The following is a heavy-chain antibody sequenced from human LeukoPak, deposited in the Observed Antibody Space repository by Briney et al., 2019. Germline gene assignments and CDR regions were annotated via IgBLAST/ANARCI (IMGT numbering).Heavy chain of an antibody. CDR2: IIPILGIA. V-gene: IGHV1-69*04. CDR1: GGTFSSYA. Sequence: GASVKVSCKASGGTFSSYAISWVRQAPGQGLEWMGRIIPILGIANYAQKFQGRVTITADKSTSTAYMELSSLRSEDTAVYYCAGDHPSITMVRGVGSSPDAFDIWGQGTMVTVSS. CDR3: AGDHPSITMVRGVGSSPDAFDI. J-gene: IGHJ3*02. D-gene: IGHD3-10*01.